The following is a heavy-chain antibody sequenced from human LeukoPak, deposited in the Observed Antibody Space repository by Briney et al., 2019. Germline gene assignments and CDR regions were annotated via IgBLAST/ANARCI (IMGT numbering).Heavy chain of an antibody. CDR2: TDTSGRYV. CDR3: ARGRSITLLRGVAMSDGFDI. J-gene: IGHJ3*02. CDR1: GFTFSSYW. Sequence: PGGSLRLSCAASGFTFSSYWMSWVRQAPGKGLEWVSFTDTSGRYVYYGDSVKGRFTISRDNAKNLLFLQMNGLRAEDTALYYCARGRSITLLRGVAMSDGFDIWGQGAMVAVSS. V-gene: IGHV3-21*06. D-gene: IGHD3-10*01.